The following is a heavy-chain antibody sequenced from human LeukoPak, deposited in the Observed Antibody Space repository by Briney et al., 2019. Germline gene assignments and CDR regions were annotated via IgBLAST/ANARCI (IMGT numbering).Heavy chain of an antibody. CDR1: GYTFTSYY. J-gene: IGHJ4*02. CDR3: ARADELGDHHIDS. Sequence: ASVTVSCKASGYTFTSYYIHWLRQAPGQGLEWMGWVNPNTGATMYAQKFQGRVTMTRDTSISTAYIDVSRLLSDDTAVYYCARADELGDHHIDSWGQGTLVTVSS. V-gene: IGHV1-2*02. CDR2: VNPNTGAT. D-gene: IGHD2-21*02.